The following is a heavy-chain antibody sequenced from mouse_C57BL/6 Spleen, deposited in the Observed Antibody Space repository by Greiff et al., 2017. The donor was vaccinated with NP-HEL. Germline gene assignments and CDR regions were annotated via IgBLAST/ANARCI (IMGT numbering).Heavy chain of an antibody. Sequence: QVQLQQPGAELVKPGASVKLSCKASGYTFTSYWMHWVKQRPGQGLEWIGMIHPNSGSTNYNEKFKGKATLTADKSSSTAYMELRSLTSEDSAVYFCARGATVVATDWYFDVWGTGTTVTVSS. CDR2: IHPNSGST. CDR1: GYTFTSYW. J-gene: IGHJ1*03. D-gene: IGHD1-1*01. CDR3: ARGATVVATDWYFDV. V-gene: IGHV1-64*01.